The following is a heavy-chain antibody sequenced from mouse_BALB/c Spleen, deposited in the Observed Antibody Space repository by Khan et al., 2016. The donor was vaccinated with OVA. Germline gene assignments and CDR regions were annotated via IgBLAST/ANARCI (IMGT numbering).Heavy chain of an antibody. CDR1: GYSITSDYA. CDR2: ISYSGNT. V-gene: IGHV3-2*02. Sequence: EVQLQESGPGLVKPSQSLSLTCTVTGYSITSDYAWNWIRQFPGNKLEWLGFISYSGNTNYNPSLKSRISITRDTSKNQFFLQLNSVTTEDTATYYCARMCGGDLDYWGQGTTLTVSS. J-gene: IGHJ2*01. CDR3: ARMCGGDLDY.